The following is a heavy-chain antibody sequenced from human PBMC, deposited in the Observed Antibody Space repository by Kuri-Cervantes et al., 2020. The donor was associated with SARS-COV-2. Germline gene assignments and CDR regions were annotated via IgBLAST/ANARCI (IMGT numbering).Heavy chain of an antibody. CDR1: GFTFSSYA. D-gene: IGHD3-16*01. J-gene: IGHJ6*03. CDR2: ISSNGGST. V-gene: IGHV3-64*02. Sequence: GESLKISCAASGFTFSSYAMHWVRQAPGKGLEYVSAISSNGGSTYYADSVKGRFTISRDNAKNSLYLQMNSLRAEDTAVYYCARGESYYYYYYMDVWGKGTTVTVSS. CDR3: ARGESYYYYYYMDV.